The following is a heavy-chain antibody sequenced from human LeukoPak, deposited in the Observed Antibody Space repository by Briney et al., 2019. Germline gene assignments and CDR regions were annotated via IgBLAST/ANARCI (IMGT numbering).Heavy chain of an antibody. Sequence: GGSLRLSCAASGFTFSSYAMSWVRQAPGKGLEWVSSISSSSSYIYYADSVKGRFTISRGNAKNSLYLQMNSLRAEDTAVYYCARGVVGYAFNIWGQGTMVTVSS. J-gene: IGHJ3*02. CDR3: ARGVVGYAFNI. D-gene: IGHD2-21*01. CDR1: GFTFSSYA. V-gene: IGHV3-21*01. CDR2: ISSSSSYI.